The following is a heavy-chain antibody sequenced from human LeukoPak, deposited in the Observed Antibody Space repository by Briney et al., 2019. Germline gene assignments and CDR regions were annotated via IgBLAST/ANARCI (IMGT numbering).Heavy chain of an antibody. J-gene: IGHJ6*02. V-gene: IGHV1-2*02. CDR3: ARDFAYSKGYYYYYYGMDV. CDR1: GYTFTGYS. CDR2: INPGSGGT. D-gene: IGHD4-11*01. Sequence: ASVKVSCKASGYTFTGYSMHWVRQAPGQGLEWMGWINPGSGGTNYAQKFQGRVTMSRDTSISTAYMELSRLRSDDTAVYYCARDFAYSKGYYYYYYGMDVWGQGTTVTVSS.